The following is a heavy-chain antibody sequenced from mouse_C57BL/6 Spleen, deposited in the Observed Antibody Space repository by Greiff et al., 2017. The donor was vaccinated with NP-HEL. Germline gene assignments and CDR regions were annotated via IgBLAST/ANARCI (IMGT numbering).Heavy chain of an antibody. D-gene: IGHD1-1*01. CDR1: GYTFTSYW. Sequence: VQLQQPGTELVKPGASVKLSCKASGYTFTSYWMHWVKQRPGQGLEWIGNIRPRNGGTNYNKKFTSKATLTVDKSSSTAYMQLSSLTSEDSAVYYCARSSITTYFDYWGQGTTLTVSS. CDR2: IRPRNGGT. CDR3: ARSSITTYFDY. V-gene: IGHV1-53*01. J-gene: IGHJ2*01.